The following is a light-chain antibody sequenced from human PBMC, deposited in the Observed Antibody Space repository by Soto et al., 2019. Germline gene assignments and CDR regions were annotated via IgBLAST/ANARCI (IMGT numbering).Light chain of an antibody. J-gene: IGLJ3*02. CDR3: SSYTTSDTWV. V-gene: IGLV2-14*01. CDR2: EVT. Sequence: QSALTQPASVSGSPGQSITIPCTGTSSDIGAYNHVSWYQQYPGKAPTLMIYEVTNRPSGVSSRFSGSKSGNTASLTISGLQAEDEGDYYCSSYTTSDTWVFGGGTKLTVL. CDR1: SSDIGAYNH.